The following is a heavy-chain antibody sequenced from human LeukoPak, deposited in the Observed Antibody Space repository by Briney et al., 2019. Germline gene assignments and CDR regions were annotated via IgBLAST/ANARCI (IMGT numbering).Heavy chain of an antibody. D-gene: IGHD3-10*01. CDR1: GGSFSGYY. J-gene: IGHJ4*02. Sequence: SETLSLTCAVYGGSFSGYYWSWIRQPPGKGLEWIGEINHSGSTNYNPSLKSRVTISVDASKNQFSLKLSSVTAADTAVYYCARGVSDYYGSGSYQRPGFGYWGQGTLVTVSS. CDR3: ARGVSDYYGSGSYQRPGFGY. V-gene: IGHV4-34*01. CDR2: INHSGST.